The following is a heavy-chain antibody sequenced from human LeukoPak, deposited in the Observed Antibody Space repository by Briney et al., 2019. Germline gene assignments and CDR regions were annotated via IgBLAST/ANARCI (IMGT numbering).Heavy chain of an antibody. V-gene: IGHV3-23*01. CDR3: AREAAAATREFGY. CDR1: GFTFSSYA. D-gene: IGHD6-13*01. CDR2: ISGSGTST. Sequence: PGGSLRLSCAASGFTFSSYAMSWVRQAPGKGLEWVSSISGSGTSTYYADSVKGRFTISRDNSKNTLYLQMNSLRAEDTAVYYCAREAAAATREFGYWGQGTLVTVSS. J-gene: IGHJ4*02.